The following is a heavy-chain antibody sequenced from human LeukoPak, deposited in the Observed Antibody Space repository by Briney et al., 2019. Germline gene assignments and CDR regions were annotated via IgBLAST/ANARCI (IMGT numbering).Heavy chain of an antibody. J-gene: IGHJ3*02. D-gene: IGHD5-18*01. CDR1: GFTFSTYW. CDR3: ATGGYSYGYDAFDI. V-gene: IGHV3-7*01. Sequence: GGSLRLSCAASGFTFSTYWMNWVRQAPGKGLEWVALMKPDGSDKYYVESVKGRFTISRDNAKNSLYLQMNSLRAEDTAVYYCATGGYSYGYDAFDIWGQGTMVTVSS. CDR2: MKPDGSDK.